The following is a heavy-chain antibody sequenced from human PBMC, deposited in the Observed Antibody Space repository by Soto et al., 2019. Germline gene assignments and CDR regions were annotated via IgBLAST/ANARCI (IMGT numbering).Heavy chain of an antibody. CDR1: GYIFTRFY. CDR3: ARDQGGSWTKYGMDV. Sequence: ASVKVSCQASGYIFTRFYMHWVRQAPGQGLEWMGRINPDGGSTNYAQKFQGKVSMTSDTSTSTAYMEVSSLGSEDTAVYYCARDQGGSWTKYGMDVWGQGTTVTVSS. J-gene: IGHJ6*02. CDR2: INPDGGST. V-gene: IGHV1-46*01. D-gene: IGHD2-15*01.